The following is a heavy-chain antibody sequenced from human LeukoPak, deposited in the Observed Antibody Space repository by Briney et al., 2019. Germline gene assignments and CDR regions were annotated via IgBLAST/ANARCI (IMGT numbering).Heavy chain of an antibody. CDR3: ARDTGYSSSWYSGYYYYGMDV. CDR1: GGSISSYY. Sequence: PSETLSLTCTVSGGSISSYYWSWIRQPPGKGLEWIGYIYYSGSTNYNPSLKSRVTISVDTSKNQFSLKLSSVTAADTAVYYCARDTGYSSSWYSGYYYYGMDVWGKGTTVTVSS. CDR2: IYYSGST. V-gene: IGHV4-59*01. D-gene: IGHD6-13*01. J-gene: IGHJ6*04.